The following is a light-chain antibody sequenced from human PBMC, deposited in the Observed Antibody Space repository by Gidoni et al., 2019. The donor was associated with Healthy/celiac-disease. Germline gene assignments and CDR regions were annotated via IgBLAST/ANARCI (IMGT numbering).Light chain of an antibody. V-gene: IGKV4-1*01. CDR3: QQYYSTPRT. J-gene: IGKJ1*01. Sequence: VMTQPPDSLAVSLGERATINCKSSQSVLYSSNNKNYLAWYQQKPGQPPKLLIYWASTRESGVPDRFSGSGSGTDFTLTISSLQAEDVAVYYCQQYYSTPRTFGQGTKVEIK. CDR2: WAS. CDR1: QSVLYSSNNKNY.